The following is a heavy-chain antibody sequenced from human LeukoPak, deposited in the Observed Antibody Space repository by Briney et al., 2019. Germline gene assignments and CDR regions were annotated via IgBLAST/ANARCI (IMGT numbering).Heavy chain of an antibody. CDR1: GFTFSSYW. J-gene: IGHJ5*02. Sequence: GGSLRLSCATSGFTFSSYWMHWVRQAPGKGLVWVSRINSDGSSTSYADSVKGRFTSSRDNAKNTLYLQMNSLRAEDTAVYYCARDSIAARPGGWFDPWGQGTLVTVSS. D-gene: IGHD6-6*01. CDR2: INSDGSST. CDR3: ARDSIAARPGGWFDP. V-gene: IGHV3-74*01.